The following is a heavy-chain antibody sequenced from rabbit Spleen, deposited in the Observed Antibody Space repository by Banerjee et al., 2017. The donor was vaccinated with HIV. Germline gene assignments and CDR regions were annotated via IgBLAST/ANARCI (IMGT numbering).Heavy chain of an antibody. CDR1: GFDFYGFSFNGGYD. CDR3: ARDTATSFSTYGMDL. Sequence: VESGGGLVQPRESLKLTCKASGFDFYGFSFNGGYDMCWVRQAPGKGLEWVTCAYAGSSGNTYSATWAKGRFTISKASSTTVTLQMTSLTAADTATYFCARDTATSFSTYGMDLWGPGTLVTVS. V-gene: IGHV1S40*01. CDR2: AYAGSSGNT. J-gene: IGHJ6*01. D-gene: IGHD1-1*01.